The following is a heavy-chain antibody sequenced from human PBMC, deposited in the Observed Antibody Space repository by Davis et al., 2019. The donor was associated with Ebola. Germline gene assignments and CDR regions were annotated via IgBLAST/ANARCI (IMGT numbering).Heavy chain of an antibody. CDR3: ARPLEYASYSWFDP. V-gene: IGHV5-51*01. Sequence: PGGSLRLSCKGSGYSFTSYWIGWVRQMPGKGLEWMGIIYPGDSDTRYNPSFQGQVTISADKSISTAYLQWSSLKATDTAIYYCARPLEYASYSWFDPWGQGTLVTVSS. CDR1: GYSFTSYW. CDR2: IYPGDSDT. J-gene: IGHJ5*02. D-gene: IGHD6-6*01.